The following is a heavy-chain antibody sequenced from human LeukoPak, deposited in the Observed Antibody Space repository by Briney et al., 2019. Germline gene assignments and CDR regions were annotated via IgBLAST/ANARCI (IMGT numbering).Heavy chain of an antibody. CDR3: ARDLSGVTGYTYGRGIDY. V-gene: IGHV3-7*01. Sequence: GSLRLSCAASGFTFSSHRMSWVRQAPGKGLEWVANIKKDGSEKYYVDSVKGRFTISRDNAKTSLYLQMNSLRAEDTAVYYCARDLSGVTGYTYGRGIDYWGQGTLVTVSS. D-gene: IGHD5-18*01. CDR2: IKKDGSEK. J-gene: IGHJ4*02. CDR1: GFTFSSHR.